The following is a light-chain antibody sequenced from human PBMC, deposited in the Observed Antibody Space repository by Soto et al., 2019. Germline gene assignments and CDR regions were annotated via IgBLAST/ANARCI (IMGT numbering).Light chain of an antibody. Sequence: VMTQSPATLSVSPGQGATLSCRATENLXQNLAWYQPKPGQAPRVLTDGASNRATGIPDRLSGRGSATEFTLAISRLHSEDFAVYYCQQYNTWPRTFGGGTKVDIK. CDR2: GAS. CDR3: QQYNTWPRT. V-gene: IGKV3-15*01. J-gene: IGKJ4*02. CDR1: ENLXQN.